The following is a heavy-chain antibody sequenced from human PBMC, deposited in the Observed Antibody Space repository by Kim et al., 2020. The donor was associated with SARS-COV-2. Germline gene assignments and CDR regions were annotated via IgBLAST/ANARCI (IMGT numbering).Heavy chain of an antibody. J-gene: IGHJ4*02. CDR2: T. V-gene: IGHV3-11*06. Sequence: TDYADSVRGRFTISRDNAKTSLYLQMNSPRAEKTAVYYRTRDDHTVAGFDSWGQGALVNVAS. D-gene: IGHD2-2*02. CDR3: TRDDHTVAGFDS.